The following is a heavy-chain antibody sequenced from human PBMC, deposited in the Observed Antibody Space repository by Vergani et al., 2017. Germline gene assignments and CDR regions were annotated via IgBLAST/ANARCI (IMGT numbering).Heavy chain of an antibody. CDR2: TYYRSKWYN. V-gene: IGHV6-1*01. D-gene: IGHD3-10*01. CDR1: GDSVSSNSAA. CDR3: ARASGTIGRVRGGYFYH. Sequence: QVQLQQSGPGLVKPSQTLSLTCAISGDSVSSNSAAWNWIRQSPSRGLEWLGRTYYRSKWYNDYAVSVKSRITINPDTSKNQCSPQLNSVTPEDTAVYYCARASGTIGRVRGGYFYHLGQGTLVTVSS. J-gene: IGHJ4*02.